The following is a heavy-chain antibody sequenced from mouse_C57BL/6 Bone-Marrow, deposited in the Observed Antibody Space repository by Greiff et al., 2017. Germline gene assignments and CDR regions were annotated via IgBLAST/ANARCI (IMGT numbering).Heavy chain of an antibody. CDR1: GFSFNTYA. Sequence: EVQVVESGGGLVQPKGSLKLSCAASGFSFNTYAMNWVRQAPGKGLEWVARIRSKSNNYATYYADSVKDRFTISRDDTESMLYLQMNNLKTEDTAMYYCVRGYYGSSADWYFDVWGTGTTVTVSS. J-gene: IGHJ1*03. V-gene: IGHV10-1*01. D-gene: IGHD1-1*01. CDR3: VRGYYGSSADWYFDV. CDR2: IRSKSNNYAT.